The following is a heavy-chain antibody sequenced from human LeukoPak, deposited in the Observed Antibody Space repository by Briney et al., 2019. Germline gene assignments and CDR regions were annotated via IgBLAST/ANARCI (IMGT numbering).Heavy chain of an antibody. CDR1: GFPFSSYA. CDR3: AKDRRDSSGYYYSRFDY. CDR2: ISGSGGST. Sequence: GSLSLSCAASGFPFSSYAMSWVRQAPGKGLEWVSAISGSGGSTYYADSVKGRFTISRDNSKNTLYLQMNSLRAEDTAVYYCAKDRRDSSGYYYSRFDYWGQGPLVTVSS. D-gene: IGHD3-22*01. V-gene: IGHV3-23*01. J-gene: IGHJ4*02.